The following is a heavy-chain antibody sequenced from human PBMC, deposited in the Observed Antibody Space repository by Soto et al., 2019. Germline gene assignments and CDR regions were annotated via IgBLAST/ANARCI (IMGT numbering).Heavy chain of an antibody. Sequence: QVQLQESVPGLVNPSQTLSLTCTFSGGYISSGGYYWSWIRQHPGKGLEWIGYIYYSGSTYYNPSLKSRVTISVDTSTNQFSLKLSSVTAADTAVYYCARSSTSANYFDYWGQGTLVTVSS. CDR2: IYYSGST. J-gene: IGHJ4*02. CDR3: ARSSTSANYFDY. D-gene: IGHD2-2*01. V-gene: IGHV4-31*03. CDR1: GGYISSGGYY.